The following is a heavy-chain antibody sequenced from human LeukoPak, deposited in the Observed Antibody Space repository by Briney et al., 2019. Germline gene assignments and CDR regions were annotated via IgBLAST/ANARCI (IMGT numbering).Heavy chain of an antibody. V-gene: IGHV1-46*01. CDR2: INPSGGST. J-gene: IGHJ4*02. CDR1: GYTFTSYY. Sequence: ASVKVSCKASGYTFTSYYMHWVRQAPGQGLEWMGIINPSGGSTSYAQKFQGRVTTTRDTSITTAYMELTSLRSDDTAVYYCASGTTERIDYWGQGTLVTVSS. D-gene: IGHD1-1*01. CDR3: ASGTTERIDY.